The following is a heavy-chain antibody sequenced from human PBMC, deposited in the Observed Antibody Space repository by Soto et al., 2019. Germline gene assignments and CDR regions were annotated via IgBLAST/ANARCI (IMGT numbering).Heavy chain of an antibody. J-gene: IGHJ6*02. CDR2: IYSGGST. V-gene: IGHV3-53*01. CDR1: GFTFRSYT. CDR3: ARGLGELRYYYYGMDV. Sequence: GGSLRLSCVASGFTFRSYTMNWVRQAPGKGLEWVSVIYSGGSTYYADSVKGRFTISRDNSKNTLYLQMNSLRAEDTAVYYCARGLGELRYYYYGMDVWGQGTTVTVSS. D-gene: IGHD3-16*01.